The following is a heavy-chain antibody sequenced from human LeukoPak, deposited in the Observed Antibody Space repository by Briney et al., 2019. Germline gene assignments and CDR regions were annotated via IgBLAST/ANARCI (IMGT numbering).Heavy chain of an antibody. CDR1: GYTFTGYY. CDR2: INPNSGGT. Sequence: ASVKVSCTASGYTFTGYYLHWVRQAPGQGLEWMGWINPNSGGTNYAQKLQGRVTMTTDTSTSTAYMELRSLRSDDTAVYYCARHYYDILTGYSNLFDYWGQGTLVTVSS. J-gene: IGHJ4*02. CDR3: ARHYYDILTGYSNLFDY. D-gene: IGHD3-9*01. V-gene: IGHV1-2*02.